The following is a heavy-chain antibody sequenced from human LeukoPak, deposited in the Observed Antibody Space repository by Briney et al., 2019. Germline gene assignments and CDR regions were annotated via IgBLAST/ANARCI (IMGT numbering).Heavy chain of an antibody. CDR2: ISSSSGLM. D-gene: IGHD6-13*01. J-gene: IGHJ4*02. Sequence: GGSLRLSCAASGFTFSTYSMNWVRQAPGKGLEWVSYISSSSGLMYYADSVKGRFTISRDNAKKSLYLRMKRLRVEDTAVYDCAXXXEYXXSWKEGXDXXGQG. V-gene: IGHV3-48*01. CDR1: GFTFSTYS. CDR3: AXXXEYXXSWKEGXDX.